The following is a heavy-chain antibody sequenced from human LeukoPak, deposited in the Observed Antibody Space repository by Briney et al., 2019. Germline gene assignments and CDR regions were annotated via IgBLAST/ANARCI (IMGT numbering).Heavy chain of an antibody. J-gene: IGHJ2*01. CDR1: GGSISSGGYY. D-gene: IGHD5-18*01. Sequence: SETLSLTCTVSGGSISSGGYYWSWIRQHPGKGLEWIGYIYYSGSTNYDPSLKSRVTISVDTSKNQFSLKLSSVTAADTAVYYCAAGRLLPGYSYGRLGFDLWAVAPWSLSPQ. V-gene: IGHV4-61*08. CDR3: AAGRLLPGYSYGRLGFDL. CDR2: IYYSGST.